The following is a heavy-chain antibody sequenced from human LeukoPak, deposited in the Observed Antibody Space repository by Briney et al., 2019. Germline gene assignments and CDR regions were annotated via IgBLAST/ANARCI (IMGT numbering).Heavy chain of an antibody. CDR3: ARNASDSGTSYFDY. CDR1: GGSISSSTYY. J-gene: IGHJ4*02. D-gene: IGHD1-26*01. CDR2: IYYSGST. Sequence: SSETLSLTCTVSGGSISSSTYYWGWIRQPPGKGLEWIGSIYYSGSTSYNPSLKSRVTISVDTSKKQFSLKLDSVTAADTAVYYCARNASDSGTSYFDYWGQGTLVTVSS. V-gene: IGHV4-39*01.